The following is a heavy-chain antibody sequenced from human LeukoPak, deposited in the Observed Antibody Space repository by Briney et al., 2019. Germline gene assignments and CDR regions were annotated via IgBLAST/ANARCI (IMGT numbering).Heavy chain of an antibody. CDR2: IKSKTDGGTT. V-gene: IGHV3-15*01. CDR1: GFTFSNAW. J-gene: IGHJ4*02. D-gene: IGHD3-22*01. CDR3: TSQTYYYASSGYYYHDY. Sequence: GGSLRLSCAASGFTFSNAWMSWVRQAPGKGLEWVGRIKSKTDGGTTDYAAPVKGRFTISRDDSKNTLYLQMNSLKTEDTAVYYCTSQTYYYASSGYYYHDYWGQGTLVTVSS.